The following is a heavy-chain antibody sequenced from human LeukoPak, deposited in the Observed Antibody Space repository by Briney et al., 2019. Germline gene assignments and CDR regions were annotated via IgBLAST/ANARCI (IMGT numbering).Heavy chain of an antibody. CDR1: GFTFSSYG. V-gene: IGHV3-30*18. CDR2: ISYDGSDK. CDR3: AKETPLGSSWFGP. Sequence: GGSLRLSCAASGFTFSSYGMHRVRQAPGKGLEWAAVISYDGSDKQYADSVKGRFIISRDNSKNTLYLQMNSLRVEDTAVYYCAKETPLGSSWFGPWGQGTLVTVSS. J-gene: IGHJ5*02. D-gene: IGHD1-26*01.